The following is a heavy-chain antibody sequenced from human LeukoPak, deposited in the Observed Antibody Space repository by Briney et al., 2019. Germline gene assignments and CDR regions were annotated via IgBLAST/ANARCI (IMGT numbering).Heavy chain of an antibody. D-gene: IGHD6-19*01. CDR1: GGSISLYY. Sequence: SETLSLTCTVSGGSISLYYWSWIRQPPGKGQEWIGYIQNRGNTNYNPSLKSRVTISVDTSKNQFSLKVRSVTAADTAVYYCARDRPGIAVAGDAFDIWGQGTMVTASS. V-gene: IGHV4-59*01. J-gene: IGHJ3*02. CDR2: IQNRGNT. CDR3: ARDRPGIAVAGDAFDI.